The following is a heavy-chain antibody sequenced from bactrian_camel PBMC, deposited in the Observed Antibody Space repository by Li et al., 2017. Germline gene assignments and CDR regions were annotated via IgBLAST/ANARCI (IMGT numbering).Heavy chain of an antibody. CDR1: GFTFSTYA. D-gene: IGHD5*01. CDR3: TKETEWVGTTNLRST. Sequence: VQLVESGGGLVQPGGSLVLSCAASGFTFSTYAMSWVRQAPGKGLEWVSDINSSGRNTNYADSVKGRFIISRDNAKNTLYLQLNSLKTEDMAMYYCTKETEWVGTTNLRSTGARGPRSPSP. J-gene: IGHJ4*01. V-gene: IGHV3S42*01. CDR2: INSSGRNT.